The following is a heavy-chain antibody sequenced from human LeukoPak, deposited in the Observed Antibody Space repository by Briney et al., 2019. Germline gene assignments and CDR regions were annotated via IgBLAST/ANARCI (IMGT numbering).Heavy chain of an antibody. D-gene: IGHD6-19*01. V-gene: IGHV1-2*02. Sequence: GASVKVSCKASGYTFTGYYMHWVRQAPGQGLEWMGWINPNSGGTNYAQKFQGRVTMTRDTSISTAYMELSRLRSDDTAVYYCARDSGVAVAGYIFDYWGQGTLVTVSS. CDR3: ARDSGVAVAGYIFDY. J-gene: IGHJ4*02. CDR1: GYTFTGYY. CDR2: INPNSGGT.